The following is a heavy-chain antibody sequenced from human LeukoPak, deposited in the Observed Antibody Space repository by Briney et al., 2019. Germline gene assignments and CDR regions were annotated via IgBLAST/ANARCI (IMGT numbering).Heavy chain of an antibody. CDR1: GFALSSYA. V-gene: IGHV3-23*01. CDR2: TSSSDAGT. D-gene: IGHD2-2*01. CDR3: AKAKCTSCYPDY. Sequence: GGSLRLSCAASGFALSSYAMSWVRQAPGEGLEWVSATSSSDAGTYHAESVRGRFTISRDNSKNTLYLQMNSLRAEDTAVYYCAKAKCTSCYPDYWGQGTLVTVSS. J-gene: IGHJ4*02.